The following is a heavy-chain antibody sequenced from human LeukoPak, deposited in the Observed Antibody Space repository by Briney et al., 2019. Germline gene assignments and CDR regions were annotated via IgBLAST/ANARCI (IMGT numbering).Heavy chain of an antibody. CDR2: ISTSGLTI. CDR1: GFTFSTYD. D-gene: IGHD3/OR15-3a*01. J-gene: IGHJ5*02. Sequence: PGGSLRLSCAASGFTFSTYDMNWVREAPGKGLEWVSYISTSGLTIYYADSAKGRFTVSRDNAKNSLYLQMNNLRAEDTAVYYCARGLVGSPWGQGTLVTVSP. V-gene: IGHV3-48*03. CDR3: ARGLVGSP.